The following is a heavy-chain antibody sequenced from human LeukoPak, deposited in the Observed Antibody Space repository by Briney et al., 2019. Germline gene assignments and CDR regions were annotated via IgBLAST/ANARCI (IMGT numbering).Heavy chain of an antibody. V-gene: IGHV3-48*03. Sequence: GGSLRLSCAASGFPFSDHEMNWVRQAPGRGLEWVSYISSSGSDKYYPDSVKGRFTISRDNAKNSLYLQMNSLRAEDTAVYYCARRTSGAFAIWGQGTKVTVSS. J-gene: IGHJ3*02. CDR3: ARRTSGAFAI. CDR1: GFPFSDHE. CDR2: ISSSGSDK.